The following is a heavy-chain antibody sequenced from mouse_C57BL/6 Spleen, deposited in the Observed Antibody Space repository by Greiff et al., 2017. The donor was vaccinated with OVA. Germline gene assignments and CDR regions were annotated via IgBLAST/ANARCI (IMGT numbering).Heavy chain of an antibody. V-gene: IGHV3-6*01. Sequence: EVQLQQSGPGLVKPSQSLSLTCSVTGYSITSGYYWNWIRQFPGNKLEWMGYISYDGSNNYNPSLKNRISITRDTSKNQFFLKLNSVTTEDTATYYCARVGGYGYFDYWGQGTTLTVSS. CDR2: ISYDGSN. CDR1: GYSITSGYY. J-gene: IGHJ2*01. D-gene: IGHD3-1*01. CDR3: ARVGGYGYFDY.